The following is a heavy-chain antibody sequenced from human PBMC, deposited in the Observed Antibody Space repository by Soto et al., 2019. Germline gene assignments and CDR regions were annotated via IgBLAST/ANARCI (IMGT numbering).Heavy chain of an antibody. D-gene: IGHD6-13*01. CDR2: INHSGST. J-gene: IGHJ5*02. CDR1: VDTFRGYY. Sequence: QVQLQQWGAGLLKPSETLSLTCAVYVDTFRGYYWSWIRQPPGKGLEWIGQINHSGSTNYEPSLKSRVALSVDTSKNQFSLKLNSVTTADTAIYSCARTKLKAAWFDPWGQGTLVTVSS. V-gene: IGHV4-34*01. CDR3: ARTKLKAAWFDP.